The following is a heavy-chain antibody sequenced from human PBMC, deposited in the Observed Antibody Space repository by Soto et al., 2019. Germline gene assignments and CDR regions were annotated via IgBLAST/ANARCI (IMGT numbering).Heavy chain of an antibody. CDR3: ARAQTTVDLEV. Sequence: PSETLSLTCXVSGGSISSGGYYWSWIRQHPGKGLEWIGYIYYSGSTYYNPSLKSRVTISVDTSKNQFSLKLSSVTAADTAVYYCARAQTTVDLEVWGQGPTVTVSS. V-gene: IGHV4-31*03. CDR2: IYYSGST. CDR1: GGSISSGGYY. J-gene: IGHJ6*02. D-gene: IGHD4-4*01.